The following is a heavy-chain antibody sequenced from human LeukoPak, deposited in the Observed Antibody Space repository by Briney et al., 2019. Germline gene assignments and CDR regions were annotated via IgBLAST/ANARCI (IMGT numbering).Heavy chain of an antibody. CDR3: AKAFSSSWFSGLGS. Sequence: GGSLRLSCAASGFTFDDYALHWVRQAPGKGLEWVSLISWDGDSTYYADSVKGRFTVSRDTRKDSLYLQMNSLRPDDTALYYCAKAFSSSWFSGLGSWGQGTLVTVSS. V-gene: IGHV3-43D*03. CDR2: ISWDGDST. J-gene: IGHJ4*02. D-gene: IGHD6-13*01. CDR1: GFTFDDYA.